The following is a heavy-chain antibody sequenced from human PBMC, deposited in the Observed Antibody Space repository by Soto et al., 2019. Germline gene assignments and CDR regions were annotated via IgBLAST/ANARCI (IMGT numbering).Heavy chain of an antibody. Sequence: PGESLKISCKGSGYSFTSYWISWVRQMPGKGLEWMGRIDPSDSYTNYSPSFQGHVTISADKSISTAYLQWSSLKASDTAMYYCARLVVVAANSESYYYGMDVWGQGTRVTVSS. CDR3: ARLVVVAANSESYYYGMDV. J-gene: IGHJ6*02. D-gene: IGHD2-15*01. CDR2: IDPSDSYT. CDR1: GYSFTSYW. V-gene: IGHV5-10-1*01.